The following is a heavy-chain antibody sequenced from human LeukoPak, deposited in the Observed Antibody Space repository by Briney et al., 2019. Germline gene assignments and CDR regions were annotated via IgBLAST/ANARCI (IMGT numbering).Heavy chain of an antibody. CDR1: GASISGYY. Sequence: PSETLSLTCTVSGASISGYYWSWIRQPPGKGLEWIGYIYHTGSTNYNPSLKSRVTLSLDTSRKQFSLKLSSVTAADTAVYYCARIMNYGPYLYYGLDVWGQGTTVTVSS. J-gene: IGHJ6*02. V-gene: IGHV4-59*01. CDR3: ARIMNYGPYLYYGLDV. CDR2: IYHTGST. D-gene: IGHD1-7*01.